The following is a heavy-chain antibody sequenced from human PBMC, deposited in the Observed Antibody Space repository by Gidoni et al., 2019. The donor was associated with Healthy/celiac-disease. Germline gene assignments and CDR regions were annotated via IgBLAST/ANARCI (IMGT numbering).Heavy chain of an antibody. J-gene: IGHJ6*02. CDR1: RVTFSSYS. V-gene: IGHV3-64D*06. CDR2: MTGNGDAI. D-gene: IGHD1-20*01. CDR3: VKDIIGRTGMDV. Sequence: EVQLLESGGYLVQPGVSLERACSASRVTFSSYSLHWVRQAPGKGLEYVSGMTGNGDAIDYADSVNGRFTISRDNSENTLYLQMSSLRAEDSALYYCVKDIIGRTGMDVWGRGTTVTVSS.